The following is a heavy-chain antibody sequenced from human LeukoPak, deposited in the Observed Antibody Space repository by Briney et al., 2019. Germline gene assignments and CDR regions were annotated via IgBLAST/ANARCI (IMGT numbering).Heavy chain of an antibody. D-gene: IGHD2-2*01. CDR1: GYTFTSYG. Sequence: EASVKVSCKASGYTFTSYGISWVRQAPGQGLEWMGWINPNSGGTNYAQKFQGRVTMTRDTSISTAYMELSRLRSDDTAVYYCARDRSIVVVPATPGYNWFDPWGQGTLVTVSS. CDR2: INPNSGGT. CDR3: ARDRSIVVVPATPGYNWFDP. J-gene: IGHJ5*02. V-gene: IGHV1-2*02.